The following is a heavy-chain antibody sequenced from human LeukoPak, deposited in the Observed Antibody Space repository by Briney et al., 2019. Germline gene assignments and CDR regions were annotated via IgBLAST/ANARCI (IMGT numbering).Heavy chain of an antibody. CDR3: AKEGNLAGYFDY. V-gene: IGHV3-23*01. Sequence: GGSLRLSCAASGFTFSSYAMRWVRQAPGKGLEWISSISGSGGSTNSADSVKGRFTISRDNSKNTLYLQMNSLRAEDTAVYYCAKEGNLAGYFDYWGQGTLVTVSS. J-gene: IGHJ4*02. CDR2: ISGSGGST. CDR1: GFTFSSYA. D-gene: IGHD3-10*01.